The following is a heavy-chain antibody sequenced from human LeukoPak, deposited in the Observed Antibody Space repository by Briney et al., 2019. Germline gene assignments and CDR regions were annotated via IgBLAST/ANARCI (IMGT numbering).Heavy chain of an antibody. V-gene: IGHV3-48*01. CDR3: AREQLSYYYYYMDV. CDR1: GFTFSDYS. Sequence: PGGSLRLSCAASGFTFSDYSMNWVRQAPGKGLEWVSYISSSSSTIYYADSVKGRFTISRDNAKNSLYLQMNSLRAEDTAVYYCAREQLSYYYYYMDVWGKGTTVTVSS. D-gene: IGHD5-18*01. J-gene: IGHJ6*03. CDR2: ISSSSSTI.